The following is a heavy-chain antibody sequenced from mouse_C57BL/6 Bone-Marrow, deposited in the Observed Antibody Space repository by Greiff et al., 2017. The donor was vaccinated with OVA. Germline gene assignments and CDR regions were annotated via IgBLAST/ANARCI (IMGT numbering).Heavy chain of an antibody. Sequence: VQLQQSGAELARPGASVKLSCKASGYTFTSYGISWVKQRPGQGLEWIGELYPRSGNTYYNEKFKGKATLTADKSSSTAYMELRSLTSEDAAVYFCAREGASNYEYCDVWGTGTTVTVSS. CDR1: GYTFTSYG. D-gene: IGHD2-5*01. J-gene: IGHJ1*03. V-gene: IGHV1-81*01. CDR3: AREGASNYEYCDV. CDR2: LYPRSGNT.